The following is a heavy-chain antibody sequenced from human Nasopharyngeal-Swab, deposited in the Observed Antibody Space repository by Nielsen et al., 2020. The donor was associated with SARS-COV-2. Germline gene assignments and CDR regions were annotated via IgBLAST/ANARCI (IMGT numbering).Heavy chain of an antibody. V-gene: IGHV1-46*01. CDR1: GYTFTSYY. J-gene: IGHJ3*02. D-gene: IGHD3-22*01. CDR3: ARGPSMIVVDDAFDI. Sequence: ASVKVSCKASGYTFTSYYMHWVRQAPGQGLEWMGIINPSGGSTSYAQKFQGRVTMTRDTSTSTVYMELSSLRSEDTAVYYCARGPSMIVVDDAFDIWGQGTMVTVSS. CDR2: INPSGGST.